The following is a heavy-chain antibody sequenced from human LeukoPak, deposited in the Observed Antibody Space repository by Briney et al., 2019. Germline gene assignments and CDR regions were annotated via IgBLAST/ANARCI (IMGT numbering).Heavy chain of an antibody. CDR1: GLTFSSYG. CDR2: ISYDGSNK. CDR3: AKDSPYYYDSSGKGYFQH. Sequence: GRSLRLSCAASGLTFSSYGMHWVRQAPGKGLEWVAVISYDGSNKYYADSVKGRFTISRDNSKNTLFLQMNSLRAEDTAVYYCAKDSPYYYDSSGKGYFQHWGQGTLVTVPS. J-gene: IGHJ1*01. D-gene: IGHD3-22*01. V-gene: IGHV3-30*18.